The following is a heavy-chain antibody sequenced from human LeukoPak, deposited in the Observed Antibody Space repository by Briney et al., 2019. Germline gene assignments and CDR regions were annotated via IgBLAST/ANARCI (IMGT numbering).Heavy chain of an antibody. CDR2: INPNSGGT. Sequence: ASVKVSCKASGYTFTGYYMHWVRQAPGQGLEWMGRINPNSGGTNYAQKFQGRVTMTRDTSISTAYMELSRLRSDDTAVYYCARATTVTTGRSFDYWGQGTLVTVSS. CDR1: GYTFTGYY. D-gene: IGHD4-17*01. J-gene: IGHJ4*02. CDR3: ARATTVTTGRSFDY. V-gene: IGHV1-2*06.